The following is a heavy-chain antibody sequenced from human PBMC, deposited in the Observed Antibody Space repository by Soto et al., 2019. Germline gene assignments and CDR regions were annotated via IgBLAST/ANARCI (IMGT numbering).Heavy chain of an antibody. CDR1: GFTFSSYA. D-gene: IGHD2-2*01. Sequence: GGSLRLSCAASGFTFSSYAMSWVRQTPWEGLEWVSAISGSGGSTYYADSVKGRFTISRDNSKNTVYLQMNSLRAEDTAVYYCSKARGSSTPAPGSYWGQGTLVTVST. V-gene: IGHV3-23*01. J-gene: IGHJ4*02. CDR2: ISGSGGST. CDR3: SKARGSSTPAPGSY.